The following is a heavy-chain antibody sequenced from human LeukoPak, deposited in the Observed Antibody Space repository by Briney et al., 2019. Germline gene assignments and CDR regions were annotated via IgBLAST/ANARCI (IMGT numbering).Heavy chain of an antibody. D-gene: IGHD2-2*01. CDR2: IKQDGSEK. CDR3: ASHCSSTRCYDDAVDI. V-gene: IGHV3-7*03. CDR1: GFTFSSYW. J-gene: IGHJ3*02. Sequence: PGGSLRLSCAASGFTFSSYWMTWVRQAPGKGLEWVANIKQDGSEKYYVDSVKGRFTISRDNAKKYLFLQTNSLRAEDTALYHCASHCSSTRCYDDAVDIWGQGTMVTVSS.